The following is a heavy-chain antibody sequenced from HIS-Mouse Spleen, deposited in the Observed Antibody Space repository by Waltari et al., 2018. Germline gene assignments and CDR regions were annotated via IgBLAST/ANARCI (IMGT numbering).Heavy chain of an antibody. CDR1: GFTVSSNY. V-gene: IGHV3-53*01. CDR3: AREGAVAGSDY. Sequence: EVQLVESGGGLIQPGGSLRLSCAASGFTVSSNYMSWVRQAPGKGLEWVSVIYSGGSTYYADTGNGRFTISRDNSKNTLYLQMNSLRAEDTAVYYCAREGAVAGSDYWGQGTLVTVSS. D-gene: IGHD6-19*01. CDR2: IYSGGST. J-gene: IGHJ4*02.